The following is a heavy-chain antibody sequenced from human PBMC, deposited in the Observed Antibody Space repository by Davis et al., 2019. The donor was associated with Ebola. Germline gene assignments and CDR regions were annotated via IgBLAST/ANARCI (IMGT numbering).Heavy chain of an antibody. CDR2: INHSGST. CDR1: GGSFSGYY. D-gene: IGHD3-22*01. Sequence: MPSETLSPTCALHGGSFSGYYWSWIRQPPGKGLEWIGEINHSGSTNYNPSLKSRVTISVDTSKNQFSLKLSSVTAADTAVYYCARDRRIDYYDSSGYAYYYYYGMDVWGQGTTVTVSS. CDR3: ARDRRIDYYDSSGYAYYYYYGMDV. J-gene: IGHJ6*02. V-gene: IGHV4-34*01.